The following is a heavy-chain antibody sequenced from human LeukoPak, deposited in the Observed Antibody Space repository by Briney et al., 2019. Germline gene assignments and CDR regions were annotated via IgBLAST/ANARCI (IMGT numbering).Heavy chain of an antibody. V-gene: IGHV4-34*01. CDR2: INHSGST. J-gene: IGHJ6*02. D-gene: IGHD6-13*01. Sequence: SETLSLTCAVYGGSFSGYYWSWIRQPPGKGLGWIGEINHSGSTNYNPSLKSRVTISVDTSKNQFSLKLSSVTAADTAVYYCAGTPGPYSSSWYKWYYYGMDVWGQGTTVTVSS. CDR3: AGTPGPYSSSWYKWYYYGMDV. CDR1: GGSFSGYY.